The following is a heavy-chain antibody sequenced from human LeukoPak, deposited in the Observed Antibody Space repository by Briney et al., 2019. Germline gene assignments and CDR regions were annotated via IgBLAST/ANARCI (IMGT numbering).Heavy chain of an antibody. CDR2: INPNSGGT. J-gene: IGHJ4*02. D-gene: IGHD2-15*01. V-gene: IGHV1-2*02. CDR1: GYTFTGCY. Sequence: ASVKVSCKASGYTFTGCYMHWVRQAPGQGLEWMGWINPNSGGTNYAQKFQGRVTMTRDTSISTAYMELSRLGSDDTAVYYCARDLEGYCSGGSCAEGYWGQGTLVTVSS. CDR3: ARDLEGYCSGGSCAEGY.